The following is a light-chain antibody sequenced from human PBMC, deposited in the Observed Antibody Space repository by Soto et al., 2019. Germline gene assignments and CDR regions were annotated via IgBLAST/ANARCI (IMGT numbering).Light chain of an antibody. CDR1: QSISSW. CDR3: QQYTSYSLT. J-gene: IGKJ5*01. Sequence: DIKVSKSASTGSGAVGGRGTIIRRASQSISSWLAWYQQKPGKAPKLLIYDASSLESGVPSRFSGSGSGTEFTLPISSLQPDHFATYYSQQYTSYSLTFVLGTRLEIK. CDR2: DAS. V-gene: IGKV1-5*02.